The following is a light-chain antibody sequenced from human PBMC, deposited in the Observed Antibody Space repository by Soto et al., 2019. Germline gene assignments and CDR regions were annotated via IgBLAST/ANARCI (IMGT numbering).Light chain of an antibody. V-gene: IGLV2-18*01. J-gene: IGLJ1*01. CDR1: STDFGTYNR. Sequence: QSVLTQPPSVSGSPGQSVTISCTGTSTDFGTYNRVSWYQQPPGTAPKLIVYEASNRPSGVPDRFSGSKSGNTASLTISGLQAADEADYYCSLYTSENTYVFGTGTKLTVL. CDR3: SLYTSENTYV. CDR2: EAS.